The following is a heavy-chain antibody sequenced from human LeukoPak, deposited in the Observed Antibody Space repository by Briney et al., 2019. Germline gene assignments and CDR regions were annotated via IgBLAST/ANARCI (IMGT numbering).Heavy chain of an antibody. CDR2: INHSRST. J-gene: IGHJ5*02. Sequence: SETLSLTCAVYGGSFSGYYWSGIRQPPGKGLEWIGEINHSRSTNYNPSLKSRVTISVDTSKNQFSLKLSSVTAADTAVYYCARAGGYFDWLLSRHWFDRWGQGTMVTVSS. CDR3: ARAGGYFDWLLSRHWFDR. V-gene: IGHV4-34*01. D-gene: IGHD3-9*01. CDR1: GGSFSGYY.